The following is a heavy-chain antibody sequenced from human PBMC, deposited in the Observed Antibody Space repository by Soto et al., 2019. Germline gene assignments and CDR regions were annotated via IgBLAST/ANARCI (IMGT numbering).Heavy chain of an antibody. Sequence: GESLKISCKGSGYSFTSYWIGWVRQTPGKGLEWMGIIYPGDSDTRYSPSFQGQVTISADKSISTAYLQWSSLKASDTAMYYCARHVGPYGDYVYYGMDVWGQGTTVTVS. CDR2: IYPGDSDT. D-gene: IGHD4-17*01. V-gene: IGHV5-51*01. J-gene: IGHJ6*02. CDR3: ARHVGPYGDYVYYGMDV. CDR1: GYSFTSYW.